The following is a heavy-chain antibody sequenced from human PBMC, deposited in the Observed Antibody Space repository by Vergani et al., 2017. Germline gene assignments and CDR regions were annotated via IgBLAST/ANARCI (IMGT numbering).Heavy chain of an antibody. CDR3: VYRKTGCGTTDXFYPFYYYCYMDV. CDR2: IYWNDDQ. V-gene: IGHV2-5*04. D-gene: IGHD1-7*01. Sequence: QITLKESGPTLVKPTQTLTLTCTFSGFSLNTRGVSVAWIRQPPGKALDWLALIYWNDDQHYSPSLNNRVTITKDTSKNQVVLTMTNMDYVDTGTYYCVYRKTGCGTTDXFYPFYYYCYMDVWGKGTTVTVSS. CDR1: GFSLNTRGVS. J-gene: IGHJ6*03.